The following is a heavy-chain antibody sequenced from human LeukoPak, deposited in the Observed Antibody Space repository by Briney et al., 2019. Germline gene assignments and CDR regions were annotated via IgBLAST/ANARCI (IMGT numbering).Heavy chain of an antibody. CDR1: GGSISSYY. Sequence: NPSETLSLTCTVSGGSISSYYWSWIRQPPGKGLEWIGYIYYSGSTNYNPSLKSRVTISVDTSKNQFSLKLSSVTAADTAVYYCARGLGGYYYYGMDVWGQGTTVTVSS. J-gene: IGHJ6*02. V-gene: IGHV4-59*12. D-gene: IGHD3-16*01. CDR2: IYYSGST. CDR3: ARGLGGYYYYGMDV.